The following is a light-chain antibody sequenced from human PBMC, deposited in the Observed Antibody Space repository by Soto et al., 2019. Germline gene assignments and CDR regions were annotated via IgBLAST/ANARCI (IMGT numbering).Light chain of an antibody. Sequence: GASSDVGGYNSVSWYQQHPGKPPKLIIYEVSNRPSGVSDRFSGSKSGNTASLTISGLQAEGEADYYCSSYTSTSSYVFATGTKVTVL. CDR1: SSDVGGYNS. V-gene: IGLV2-14*03. CDR3: SSYTSTSSYV. CDR2: EVS. J-gene: IGLJ1*01.